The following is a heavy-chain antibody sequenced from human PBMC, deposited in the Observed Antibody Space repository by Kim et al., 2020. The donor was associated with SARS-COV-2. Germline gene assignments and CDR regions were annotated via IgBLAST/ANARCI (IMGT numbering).Heavy chain of an antibody. V-gene: IGHV3-48*04. J-gene: IGHJ6*02. Sequence: GGSLRLSCAASGFTFSSYSMNWVRQAPGKGLEWVSYISSSSSTIYYADSVKGRFTISRDNAKNSLYLQLNSLRAEDTAVYYCARSLVVVAATTYYYYGMDVWGQGTTVTVSS. CDR1: GFTFSSYS. CDR2: ISSSSSTI. CDR3: ARSLVVVAATTYYYYGMDV. D-gene: IGHD2-15*01.